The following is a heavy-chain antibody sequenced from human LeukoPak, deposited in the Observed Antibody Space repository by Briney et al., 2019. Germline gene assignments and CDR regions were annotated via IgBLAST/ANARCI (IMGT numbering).Heavy chain of an antibody. CDR3: ARTRDSDMYYFDS. Sequence: PSDTLSLTCVVSGYSISSCKWWGWIRQPPGKGLEWIGYSYYSGSTYYNPSLKTRVTMSVDTSKNQFSLKLTSVTAVDTAIYYWARTRDSDMYYFDSWGQGTLVTVSS. V-gene: IGHV4-28*01. CDR1: GYSISSCKW. D-gene: IGHD5-24*01. CDR2: SYYSGST. J-gene: IGHJ4*02.